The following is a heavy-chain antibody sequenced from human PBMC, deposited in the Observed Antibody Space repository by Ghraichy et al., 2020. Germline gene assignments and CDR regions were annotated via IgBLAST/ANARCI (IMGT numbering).Heavy chain of an antibody. CDR2: INFTGSTT. V-gene: IGHV3-48*02. J-gene: IGHJ6*02. Sequence: GGSLRLSCAASGFTFSNYSMNWVRQAPGKGLEWISYINFTGSTTYYADSVKGRFSISRENANNSLYLQMNSLRDEGPTFYYWAKANYDFWWAANSYDCMDAWGQGTTVNVSS. CDR1: GFTFSNYS. CDR3: AKANYDFWWAANSYDCMDA. D-gene: IGHD3-3*01.